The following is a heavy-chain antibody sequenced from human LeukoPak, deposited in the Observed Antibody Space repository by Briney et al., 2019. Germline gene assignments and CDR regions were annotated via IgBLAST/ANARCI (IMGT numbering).Heavy chain of an antibody. V-gene: IGHV4-38-2*01. CDR1: GYSISSGYY. Sequence: PSETLSLTCAVSGYSISSGYYWGWIRQPPGKGLEWIGSIYHSGSTYYNPSLKMRVTISVDASKNQFHLKLRSVTAADTAVYYCARRYDFWSGYYYYYYMDVWGKGTTVTVSS. CDR3: ARRYDFWSGYYYYYYMDV. J-gene: IGHJ6*03. CDR2: IYHSGST. D-gene: IGHD3-3*01.